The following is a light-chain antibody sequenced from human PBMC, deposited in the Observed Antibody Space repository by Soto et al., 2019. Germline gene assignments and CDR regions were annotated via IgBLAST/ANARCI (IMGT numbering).Light chain of an antibody. CDR1: QTIGTW. Sequence: DLQLTQSPSTLSASVGDRVIITCRASQTIGTWLAWYQERPGQATRLLIYKASTLERGVPSRFSGSGSGTEFTLTISNLQPEDFATYYCHLYNTYSPTLGQGTKLEI. CDR2: KAS. CDR3: HLYNTYSPT. J-gene: IGKJ2*01. V-gene: IGKV1-5*03.